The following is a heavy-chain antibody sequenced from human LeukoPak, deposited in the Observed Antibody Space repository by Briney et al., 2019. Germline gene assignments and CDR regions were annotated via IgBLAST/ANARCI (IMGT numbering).Heavy chain of an antibody. CDR2: ISSSSSTI. Sequence: QPGGSLRLSCAASGFTFSSYSMSWVRQAPGKGLEWVSYISSSSSTIYYADSVKGRFTISRDNAKNSLYQQMNSLRDEDTAVYYCARDPTKIYSNYYFDYWGQGTLVTVSS. CDR3: ARDPTKIYSNYYFDY. D-gene: IGHD4-11*01. J-gene: IGHJ4*02. CDR1: GFTFSSYS. V-gene: IGHV3-48*02.